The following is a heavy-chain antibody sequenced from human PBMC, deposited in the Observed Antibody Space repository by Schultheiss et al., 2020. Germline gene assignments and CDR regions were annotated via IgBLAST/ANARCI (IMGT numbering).Heavy chain of an antibody. CDR1: GYTFTSYY. V-gene: IGHV1-46*01. Sequence: ASVKVSCKASGYTFTSYYMHWVRQAPGQGLEWMGIINPSGGSTSYAQKFQGRVTMTRDTSTSTVYMELSSPRSEDTAVYYCARDLYDYVWGSYRMYNWFDPWGQGTLVNGYS. J-gene: IGHJ5*02. CDR3: ARDLYDYVWGSYRMYNWFDP. D-gene: IGHD3-16*02. CDR2: INPSGGST.